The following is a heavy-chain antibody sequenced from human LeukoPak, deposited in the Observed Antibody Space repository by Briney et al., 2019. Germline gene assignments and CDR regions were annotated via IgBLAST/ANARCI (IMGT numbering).Heavy chain of an antibody. D-gene: IGHD6-13*01. CDR1: GYTLTDYY. CDR2: INPKSGAT. V-gene: IGHV1-2*02. J-gene: IGHJ5*02. Sequence: ASVKVSCKASGYTLTDYYLHWVRQAPGQGLEWMGWINPKSGATDYAQKFQGRVTMTRDTSISTAYMELSRLRSDDTAVYYCARGAAAGTWFDPWGQGTLVTVSS. CDR3: ARGAAAGTWFDP.